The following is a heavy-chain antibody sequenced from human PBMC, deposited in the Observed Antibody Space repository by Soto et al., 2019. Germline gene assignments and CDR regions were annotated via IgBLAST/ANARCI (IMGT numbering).Heavy chain of an antibody. Sequence: QVQLVQSGAEAKKPGASLKVSCKASGYTFTSYDINWVRQATGQGLDWMGWLSPSRGNTGYAQKFQGRVTMTWDTSIRTAYMELSSLKSEYTAVYYVAICIYAGYEYWGQGSLVNVSS. J-gene: IGHJ4*02. CDR3: AICIYAGYEY. CDR1: GYTFTSYD. CDR2: LSPSRGNT. D-gene: IGHD1-20*01. V-gene: IGHV1-8*01.